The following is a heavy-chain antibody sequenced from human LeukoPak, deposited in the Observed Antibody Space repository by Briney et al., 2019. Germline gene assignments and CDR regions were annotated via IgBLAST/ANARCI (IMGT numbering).Heavy chain of an antibody. CDR3: ARDRRQWLVLLYFQH. D-gene: IGHD6-19*01. V-gene: IGHV3-30*04. J-gene: IGHJ1*01. CDR1: GFTFSSYA. CDR2: ITYDGSNK. Sequence: GRSLRLSCAASGFTFSSYAMHWVRQAPGKGLEWVAVITYDGSNKYYADSVKGRFTISRDNSKNTLYLQMNSLRAEDTAVYYCARDRRQWLVLLYFQHWGQGTLVTVSS.